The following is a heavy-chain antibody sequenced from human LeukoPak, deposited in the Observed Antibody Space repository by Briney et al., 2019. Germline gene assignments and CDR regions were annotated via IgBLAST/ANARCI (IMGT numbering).Heavy chain of an antibody. D-gene: IGHD4-11*01. Sequence: GGSLRLSCAASGFTFSNAWMSWVRQAPGKGLEWISRITSKTDGGITDYAALVKGRLTISRDDSKTPLYMPMNSLKTEDTAVSYCTTGFLSNDAFDIWGPGTMVTVSS. J-gene: IGHJ3*02. CDR3: TTGFLSNDAFDI. CDR2: ITSKTDGGIT. V-gene: IGHV3-15*01. CDR1: GFTFSNAW.